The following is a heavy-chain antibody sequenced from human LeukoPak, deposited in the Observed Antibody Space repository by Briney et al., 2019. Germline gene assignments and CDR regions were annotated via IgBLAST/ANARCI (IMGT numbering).Heavy chain of an antibody. CDR1: GGSISSSN. CDR2: ISSNGGNT. D-gene: IGHD6-19*01. V-gene: IGHV3-64*01. J-gene: IGHJ4*02. Sequence: QSSETLSLTCAVSGGSISSSNWWSWVRQAPGKGLEYVSAISSNGGNTYYANSVKGRFTISRDNSKNTLWLQMGSLRPEDMAVYYCARWDSGWFDYWGQGTLVTVSS. CDR3: ARWDSGWFDY.